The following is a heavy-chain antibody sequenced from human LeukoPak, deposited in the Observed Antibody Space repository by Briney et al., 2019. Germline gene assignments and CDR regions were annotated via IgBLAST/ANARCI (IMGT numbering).Heavy chain of an antibody. V-gene: IGHV5-51*01. Sequence: GESLQISCKGSGYSFTSYWIGWVRQMPGKGLEWMGIIYPGDSDTRYSPSFQGQVTISADKSISTAYLQWSSLKASDTAMYYCARPEEMATINDAFDIWGQGTMVTVSS. CDR1: GYSFTSYW. D-gene: IGHD5-24*01. CDR3: ARPEEMATINDAFDI. J-gene: IGHJ3*02. CDR2: IYPGDSDT.